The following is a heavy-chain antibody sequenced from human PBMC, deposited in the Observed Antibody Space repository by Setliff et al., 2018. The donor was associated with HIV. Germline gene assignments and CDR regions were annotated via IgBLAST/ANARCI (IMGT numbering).Heavy chain of an antibody. V-gene: IGHV4-34*01. Sequence: SETLSLTCAVYGGSLRGYYWSWVRQSPLKGLEWIGEISHTGNINYNTALSNRVTVSVDTSKNQFSLKLNSVTAADTAVYFCARLHLRVPPSIFDYWSPGTMVTVSS. CDR1: GGSLRGYY. CDR2: ISHTGNI. CDR3: ARLHLRVPPSIFDY. J-gene: IGHJ4*02. D-gene: IGHD2-2*01.